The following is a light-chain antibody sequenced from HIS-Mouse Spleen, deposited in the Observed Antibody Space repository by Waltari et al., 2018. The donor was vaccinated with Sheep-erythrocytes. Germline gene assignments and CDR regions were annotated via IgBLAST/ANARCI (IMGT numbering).Light chain of an antibody. V-gene: IGKV3-11*01. J-gene: IGKJ2*01. CDR1: PSVSSY. Sequence: EIVLTQSPATLSLSPGERATLSCRASPSVSSYLAWYQQKPGQAPRLLIYDASNRATGIPARFSGSGAGTDFTLTISCLEPDDFAVYYCQQRSNWYTFGQGTKLEIK. CDR2: DAS. CDR3: QQRSNWYT.